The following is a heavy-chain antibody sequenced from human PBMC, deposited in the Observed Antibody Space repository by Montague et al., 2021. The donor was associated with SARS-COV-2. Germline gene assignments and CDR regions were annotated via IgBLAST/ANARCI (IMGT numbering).Heavy chain of an antibody. Sequence: SLRLSCAASGFTFSSYAMHWVRQAPGKGLEWVAVISYDGSNKYYADSVKGRFTISRDNSKNTLYLQMSSLRAEDTAVYYCARDNHDYVWGSYRYIYWGQGTLVTVSS. J-gene: IGHJ4*02. V-gene: IGHV3-30*04. CDR2: ISYDGSNK. D-gene: IGHD3-16*02. CDR3: ARDNHDYVWGSYRYIY. CDR1: GFTFSSYA.